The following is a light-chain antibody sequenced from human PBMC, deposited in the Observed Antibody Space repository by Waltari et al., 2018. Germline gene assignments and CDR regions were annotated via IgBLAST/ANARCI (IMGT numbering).Light chain of an antibody. CDR3: QQCLTYPQA. CDR1: QGIRSG. CDR2: DTS. J-gene: IGKJ5*01. V-gene: IGKV1-13*02. Sequence: AIQLIHSPSSLSASIGQRVTISCRASQGIRSGLAWYQQKPGQPPTLLIYDTSTLDSGVPSRFSGSGSGTDFTLTISSLQPEDFATYYCQQCLTYPQAFGQGTRLEIK.